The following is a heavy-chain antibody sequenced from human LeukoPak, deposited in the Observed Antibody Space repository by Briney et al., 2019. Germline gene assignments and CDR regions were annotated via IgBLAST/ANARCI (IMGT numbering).Heavy chain of an antibody. CDR3: ARGPTIYYFDY. J-gene: IGHJ4*02. D-gene: IGHD1/OR15-1a*01. CDR2: IYHSGGT. Sequence: PSETLSLTCTVSGGSISSGSYSWSWIRQPPGKGLEWIGSIYHSGGTYNNPSLKSRLTMSVDTSKNQFSLKLTSVTAADTAVYYCARGPTIYYFDYWGQGTLVTVSS. CDR1: GGSISSGSYS. V-gene: IGHV4-39*07.